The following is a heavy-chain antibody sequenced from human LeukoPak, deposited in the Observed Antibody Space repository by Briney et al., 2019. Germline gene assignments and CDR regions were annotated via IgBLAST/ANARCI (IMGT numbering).Heavy chain of an antibody. CDR3: ARDPVHSSGWFAVSYYYMDV. V-gene: IGHV3-9*01. CDR1: GFSFDDYG. J-gene: IGHJ6*03. CDR2: ISWNSGNI. Sequence: GGSLRLSCVASGFSFDDYGMFWVRQTPGKGLEWVSGISWNSGNIGYADSVKGRFTVSRDNAKNSLYLQMNSLRAEDTAVYYCARDPVHSSGWFAVSYYYMDVWGKGTTVTVSS. D-gene: IGHD6-19*01.